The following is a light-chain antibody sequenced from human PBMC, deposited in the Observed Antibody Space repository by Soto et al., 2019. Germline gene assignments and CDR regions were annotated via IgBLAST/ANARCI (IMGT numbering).Light chain of an antibody. V-gene: IGKV3-15*01. CDR3: QQYNNWPLT. Sequence: EIVMTQSPATLSLSPGEKETLSCRASQTIDNTLAWYEQKPGQAPRLLIYGASTRATGIPARFSGSGSGTEFTLTISSLQSEDFAVYYCQQYNNWPLTFGGGTEVDIK. CDR2: GAS. CDR1: QTIDNT. J-gene: IGKJ4*01.